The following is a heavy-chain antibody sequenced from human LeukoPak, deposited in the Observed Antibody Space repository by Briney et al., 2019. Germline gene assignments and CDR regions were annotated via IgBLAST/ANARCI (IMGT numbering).Heavy chain of an antibody. V-gene: IGHV4-4*07. CDR3: ARGGIAVTGDAFDI. D-gene: IGHD1-1*01. Sequence: SETLSLTCTVSGGSISSYYWSWIRQPAGKGLEWIGRIYTSGSTNYNPSLKSRVTMSVDTSKNQFSLRLSSVTAADRAVYYCARGGIAVTGDAFDIWGQGTMVTVSS. CDR2: IYTSGST. CDR1: GGSISSYY. J-gene: IGHJ3*02.